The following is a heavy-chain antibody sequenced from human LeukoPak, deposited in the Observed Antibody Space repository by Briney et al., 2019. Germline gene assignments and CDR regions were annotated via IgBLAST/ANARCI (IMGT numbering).Heavy chain of an antibody. CDR1: GDSITNYY. D-gene: IGHD6-13*01. J-gene: IGHJ4*02. Sequence: SETLSLTCTVSGDSITNYYWSWIRQPPGKGLEWIGYISYSGTTNYNPSLKSRVTMSVDTSKNQFSLKLSSVTAADTAVYYCARDHKSSTWYFDYWGQGTLVTVSS. CDR2: ISYSGTT. V-gene: IGHV4-59*12. CDR3: ARDHKSSTWYFDY.